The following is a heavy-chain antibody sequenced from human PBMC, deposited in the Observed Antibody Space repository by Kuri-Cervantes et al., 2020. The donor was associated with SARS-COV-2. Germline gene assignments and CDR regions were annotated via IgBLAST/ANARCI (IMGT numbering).Heavy chain of an antibody. D-gene: IGHD6-13*01. V-gene: IGHV2-70*11. CDR1: VFSLNTSGMC. CDR2: IDWDDDK. CDR3: ARIQATIAIADY. J-gene: IGHJ4*02. Sequence: CGATQVQPSRPRTLICAFSVFSLNTSGMCASWFRQPPGKALEWLARIDWDDDKYYNTSLKTRLTISKDTSKNQLVITMTNMDPVDTTPYYCARIQATIAIADYWGQGTLVTVSS.